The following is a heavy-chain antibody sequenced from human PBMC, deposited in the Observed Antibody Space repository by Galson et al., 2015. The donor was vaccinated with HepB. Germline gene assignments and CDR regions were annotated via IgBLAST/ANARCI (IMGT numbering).Heavy chain of an antibody. Sequence: PALVKPTQTLTLTCTFSGFSPTTSGVSVSWIRQPPGKALEWLAHIDWDDDKYYNTSLKTRLTISKDTSKNQVVLTMTNMDPVDTATYYCARGVVDHLDYWGQGTLVTVSS. CDR2: IDWDDDK. D-gene: IGHD3-22*01. CDR1: GFSPTTSGVS. J-gene: IGHJ4*02. CDR3: ARGVVDHLDY. V-gene: IGHV2-70*01.